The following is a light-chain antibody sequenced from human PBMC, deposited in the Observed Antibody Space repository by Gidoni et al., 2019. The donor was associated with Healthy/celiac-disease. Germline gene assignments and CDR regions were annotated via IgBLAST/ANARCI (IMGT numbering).Light chain of an antibody. CDR3: QQYYNSWT. CDR1: QSIGSW. CDR2: DGS. Sequence: DIQMTQSPSTLSASGGDRVTITCRASQSIGSWLAWYQQKPGKDHKLLIYDGSTLESGVPSRFSGTRSGTEFTLAISRLQPDDFATYYCQQYYNSWTFGQGTKVEIK. V-gene: IGKV1-5*01. J-gene: IGKJ1*01.